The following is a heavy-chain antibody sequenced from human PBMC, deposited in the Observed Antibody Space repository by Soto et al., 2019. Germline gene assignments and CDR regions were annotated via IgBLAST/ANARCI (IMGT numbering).Heavy chain of an antibody. Sequence: SETLSLTCTVSGGSISSSSYYWGWIRQPPGKGLEWIGSIYYSGSTYYNPSLKSRVTISVDTSKNQFSLKLSSVTAADTAVYYCATRSGGSCYSKGIFGFDPWGQGTLVTVSS. D-gene: IGHD2-15*01. CDR1: GGSISSSSYY. CDR2: IYYSGST. J-gene: IGHJ5*02. CDR3: ATRSGGSCYSKGIFGFDP. V-gene: IGHV4-39*01.